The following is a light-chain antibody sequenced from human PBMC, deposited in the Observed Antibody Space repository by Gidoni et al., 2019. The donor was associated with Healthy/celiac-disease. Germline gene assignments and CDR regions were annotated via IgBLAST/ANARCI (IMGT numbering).Light chain of an antibody. CDR2: SAS. Sequence: DIVMTQSPATLSVSPGERATLSCRASQSVSSNLACYQQKPGPAPRLLIYSASTMATGIPAKVSGSVSGTEFTLTISSLQSEYFAVYYCQQYNNWPSYTFGQGTKLEIK. J-gene: IGKJ2*01. V-gene: IGKV3-15*01. CDR1: QSVSSN. CDR3: QQYNNWPSYT.